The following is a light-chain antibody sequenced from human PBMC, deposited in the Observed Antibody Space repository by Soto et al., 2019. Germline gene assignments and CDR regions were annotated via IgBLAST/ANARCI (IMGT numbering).Light chain of an antibody. CDR2: EVS. V-gene: IGLV2-8*01. Sequence: QSALTQPPSASGSPGQSVTISCTGTSSDVGGYNYVSWYQQHPGKAPKLMIYEVSKRPSGVPDRFSGSKSGNTASLTVSVLHADDEADYYCSSYAGSNNLVFGGGTKLTVL. J-gene: IGLJ2*01. CDR1: SSDVGGYNY. CDR3: SSYAGSNNLV.